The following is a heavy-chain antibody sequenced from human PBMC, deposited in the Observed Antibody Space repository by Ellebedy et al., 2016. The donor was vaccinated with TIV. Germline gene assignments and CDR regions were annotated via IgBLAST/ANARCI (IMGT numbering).Heavy chain of an antibody. Sequence: PGGSLRLSCAAAGFTFNSYAMHWVRQAPGKGLEWVAVISYDGSNKYFADSVKGRFTISRDNSKNTLYLQMNSLRAEATAVYYCAREGGFSFGDYWGQGTLVTVSS. D-gene: IGHD3-10*01. CDR3: AREGGFSFGDY. CDR1: GFTFNSYA. J-gene: IGHJ4*02. CDR2: ISYDGSNK. V-gene: IGHV3-30*04.